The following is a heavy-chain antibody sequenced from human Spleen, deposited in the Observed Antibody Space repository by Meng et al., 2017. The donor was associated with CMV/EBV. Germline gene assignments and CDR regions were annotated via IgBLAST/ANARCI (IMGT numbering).Heavy chain of an antibody. D-gene: IGHD3-3*01. V-gene: IGHV3-30*04. CDR1: RFTFSSYS. J-gene: IGHJ4*02. CDR3: ARAKDDFWSGFDY. Sequence: AASRFTFSSYSMHWVRQAPGKELGWVAVISNNRNNKHCADSVKGRFTVSRDNAKNTLYLQMNSLRTEDTAIYYCARAKDDFWSGFDYWGQGTLVTVSS. CDR2: ISNNRNNK.